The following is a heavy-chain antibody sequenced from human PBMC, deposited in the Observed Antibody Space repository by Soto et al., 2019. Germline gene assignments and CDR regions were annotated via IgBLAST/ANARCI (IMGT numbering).Heavy chain of an antibody. CDR3: ARDSGAAKG. D-gene: IGHD2-15*01. Sequence: GGSLRLSCAASGFTFSNYVMSWVRQAPGKGLEWVANIKQDGSEKYYVDSVKGRFTISRDNAKNSVYLQMNSLRAEDTAVYYCARDSGAAKGWGQGTMVTVSS. CDR1: GFTFSNYV. CDR2: IKQDGSEK. J-gene: IGHJ3*01. V-gene: IGHV3-7*03.